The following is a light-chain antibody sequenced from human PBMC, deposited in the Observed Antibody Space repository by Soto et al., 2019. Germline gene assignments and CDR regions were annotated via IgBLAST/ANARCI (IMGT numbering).Light chain of an antibody. CDR1: QSVSSSY. CDR3: QQYGSSPLT. Sequence: EIVLPQSPGTLSLSPGERATLSCRASQSVSSSYLAWYQQKPGQAPRLLIYGASSRASAIPDRFSGSGSGTAFTLTISRLEPEDFAAYYCQQYGSSPLTFGGGTKVEIK. CDR2: GAS. J-gene: IGKJ4*01. V-gene: IGKV3-20*01.